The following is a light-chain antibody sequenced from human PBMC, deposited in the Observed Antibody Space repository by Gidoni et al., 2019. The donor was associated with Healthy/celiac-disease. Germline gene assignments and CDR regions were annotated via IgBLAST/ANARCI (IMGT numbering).Light chain of an antibody. V-gene: IGKV1-27*01. CDR2: AAS. J-gene: IGKJ1*01. CDR1: QGISNY. Sequence: DIQMTQSPSSLSASVGDRVTITCRASQGISNYLAWYQQKPGKVPTLLIYAASTLQSGVQSRFSGSGSWTDFTLTISSRQPEDVATYYCQKYNRAPRTFXQXTKVEIK. CDR3: QKYNRAPRT.